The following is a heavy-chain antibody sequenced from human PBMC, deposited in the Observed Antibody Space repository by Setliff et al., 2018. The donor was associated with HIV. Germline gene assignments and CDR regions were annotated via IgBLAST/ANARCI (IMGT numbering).Heavy chain of an antibody. CDR1: KGPFTTYR. J-gene: IGHJ5*02. CDR2: IIPILGTA. V-gene: IGHV1-69*08. D-gene: IGHD2-2*01. Sequence: SVTVSCKASKGPFTTYRFTWVRQAPGQGLEWMGRIIPILGTANYAQNFQGRLTITADNSTSTTYMELSSLRPEDTAIYYCARDRVPYSSSPSALHPWVQGTQVTVSS. CDR3: ARDRVPYSSSPSALHP.